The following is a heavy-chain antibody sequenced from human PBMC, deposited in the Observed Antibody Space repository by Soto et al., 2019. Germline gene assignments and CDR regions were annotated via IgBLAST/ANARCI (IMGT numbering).Heavy chain of an antibody. D-gene: IGHD2-21*01. CDR3: ARERTDQHIVVVPHYGTDV. Sequence: GASVKVSCKASGYTFTGYYMHWVRQAPGQGLEWMGWINPNSGGTNYAQKFKGRVNMTRDTSISTAYMELSRLRSDDTAVYYCARERTDQHIVVVPHYGTDVWGKGTTVTVSS. CDR1: GYTFTGYY. CDR2: INPNSGGT. J-gene: IGHJ6*04. V-gene: IGHV1-2*02.